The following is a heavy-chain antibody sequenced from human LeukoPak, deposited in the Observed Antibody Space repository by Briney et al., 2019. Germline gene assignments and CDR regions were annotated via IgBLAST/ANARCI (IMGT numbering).Heavy chain of an antibody. CDR3: ATVRITTIVQLIDYYYMDA. V-gene: IGHV3-48*04. CDR1: GFTFSDYG. CDR2: ISSRSNTE. D-gene: IGHD2/OR15-2a*01. Sequence: GGSLRLSCAASGFTFSDYGMNWVRQAPGKGLEWVSYISSRSNTEDYADSVKGRFTISRDNAKNSLYLQMDSLRVEDTAVYYCATVRITTIVQLIDYYYMDAWGKGTTVIVAS. J-gene: IGHJ6*03.